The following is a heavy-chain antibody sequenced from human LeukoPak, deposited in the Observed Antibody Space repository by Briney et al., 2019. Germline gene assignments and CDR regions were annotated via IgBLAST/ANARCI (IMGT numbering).Heavy chain of an antibody. Sequence: GRSLRLSCAASGFTFSSYAMHWVRQAPGKGLEWVAVISYDGSNKYYADSVKGRFTISRDNSKNTLYLQMNSLRAEDTAVYYCAGCSTSSSFDYWGQGTLVTVSS. CDR3: AGCSTSSSFDY. D-gene: IGHD2-2*01. CDR2: ISYDGSNK. V-gene: IGHV3-30-3*01. CDR1: GFTFSSYA. J-gene: IGHJ4*02.